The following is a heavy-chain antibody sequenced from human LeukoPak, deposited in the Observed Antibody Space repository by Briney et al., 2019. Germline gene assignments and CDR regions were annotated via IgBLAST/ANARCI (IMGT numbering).Heavy chain of an antibody. D-gene: IGHD5-18*01. CDR1: GFTVSSNY. J-gene: IGHJ4*02. V-gene: IGHV3-66*02. CDR3: ARDPGGYSYGAYFDY. CDR2: IYSGGST. Sequence: GGSLRLSCAASGFTVSSNYMSWVRQAPGKGLEWGSVIYSGGSTYYADSVKGRFTISRDNSKNTLYLQMNSLRAEDTAVYYCARDPGGYSYGAYFDYWGQGTLVTVSS.